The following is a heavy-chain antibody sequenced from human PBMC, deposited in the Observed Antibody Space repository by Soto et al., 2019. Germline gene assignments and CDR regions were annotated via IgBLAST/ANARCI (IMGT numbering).Heavy chain of an antibody. Sequence: QVQLQESGPGLVKPSETLSLTCTVSGGSISSYHWSWIRQPPGKGLEWIGSTNYNPSLKSRVTISVDTSKNQFSLKLSSVTAADTAMYYCAKHKGSYGRSYFDYWGQGTLVTVSS. J-gene: IGHJ4*02. V-gene: IGHV4-59*08. CDR2: T. CDR3: AKHKGSYGRSYFDY. CDR1: GGSISSYH. D-gene: IGHD3-16*01.